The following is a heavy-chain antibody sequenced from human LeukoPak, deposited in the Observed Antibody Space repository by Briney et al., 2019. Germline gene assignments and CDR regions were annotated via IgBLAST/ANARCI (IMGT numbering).Heavy chain of an antibody. CDR2: IIPIFGTA. D-gene: IGHD5-18*01. J-gene: IGHJ5*02. CDR3: ARDSGYSYGHWWFDP. Sequence: GASVKVSCKASGYTFTSYGISWVRQAPGQGLEWMGGIIPIFGTANYAQKFQGRVTITADESTSTAYMELSSLRSEDTAVYYCARDSGYSYGHWWFDPWGQGTLVTVSS. CDR1: GYTFTSYG. V-gene: IGHV1-69*13.